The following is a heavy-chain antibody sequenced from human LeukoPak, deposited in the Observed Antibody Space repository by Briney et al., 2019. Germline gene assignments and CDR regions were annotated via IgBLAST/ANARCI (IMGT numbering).Heavy chain of an antibody. CDR2: INPNSGGT. J-gene: IGHJ1*01. CDR1: GYTFTGYY. D-gene: IGHD4/OR15-4a*01. V-gene: IGHV1-2*02. CDR3: ARIANIANSYFQH. Sequence: ASVKVSCKASGYTFTGYYMHWVRQAPGQGLEWMGWINPNSGGTNYAQKFQGRVTMTRDTSISTAYMELSRLRSDDTAVYYCARIANIANSYFQHWGQGTLVTVSS.